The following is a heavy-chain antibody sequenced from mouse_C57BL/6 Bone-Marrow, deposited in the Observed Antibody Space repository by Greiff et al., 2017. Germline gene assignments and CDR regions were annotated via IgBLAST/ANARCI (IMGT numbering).Heavy chain of an antibody. CDR1: GYAFSSYW. Sequence: VQLQESGAELVKPGASVKISCKASGYAFSSYWMNWVKQRPGKGLEWIGQIYPGDGDTNYNGKFKGKATLTADKSSSTAYMQLSSLTSEDSAVYFCARTTVVPFFDYWGQGTTLTVSS. D-gene: IGHD1-1*01. J-gene: IGHJ2*01. CDR2: IYPGDGDT. V-gene: IGHV1-80*01. CDR3: ARTTVVPFFDY.